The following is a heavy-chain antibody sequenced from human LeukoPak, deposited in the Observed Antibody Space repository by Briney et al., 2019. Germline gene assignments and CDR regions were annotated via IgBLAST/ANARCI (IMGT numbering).Heavy chain of an antibody. CDR3: ARRIGHDTRRYFDY. CDR2: INQDASEK. J-gene: IGHJ4*02. D-gene: IGHD2-15*01. Sequence: GGSLRLSCAASRFSLGSYWMSWVRQAPGKGLEWVASINQDASEKYYADSVKGRFTISRDNAKTSVYLQMNSLRDEDTAVYFCARRIGHDTRRYFDYWGQGSLVTVSS. CDR1: RFSLGSYW. V-gene: IGHV3-7*01.